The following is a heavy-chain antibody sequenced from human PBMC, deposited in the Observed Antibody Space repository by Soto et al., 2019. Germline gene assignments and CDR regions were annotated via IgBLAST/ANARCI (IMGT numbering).Heavy chain of an antibody. CDR1: GYTFTSYY. CDR2: INPSGGST. J-gene: IGHJ4*02. Sequence: ASLKVSCKASGYTFTSYYMHWVRQAPGQGXEWMGIINPSGGSTSYAQKFQGRVTMTRDTSTSTVYMELSSLRSEDTAVYYCARDYYGSGRYYNMGYFDYWGQGTLVTVSS. V-gene: IGHV1-46*01. D-gene: IGHD3-10*01. CDR3: ARDYYGSGRYYNMGYFDY.